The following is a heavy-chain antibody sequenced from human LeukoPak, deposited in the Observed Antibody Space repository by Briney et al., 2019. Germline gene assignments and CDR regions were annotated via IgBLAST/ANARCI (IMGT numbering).Heavy chain of an antibody. CDR3: ARVYGDYVAFDY. D-gene: IGHD4-17*01. CDR1: GLIVNNYA. V-gene: IGHV3-20*04. J-gene: IGHJ4*02. Sequence: GGSLRLSCAASGLIVNNYAMSWVRQAPGKGLEWVSGINWNGGSTGYADSVKGRFTISRDNAKNSLYLQMNSLRAEDTAVYYCARVYGDYVAFDYWGQGTLVTVSS. CDR2: INWNGGST.